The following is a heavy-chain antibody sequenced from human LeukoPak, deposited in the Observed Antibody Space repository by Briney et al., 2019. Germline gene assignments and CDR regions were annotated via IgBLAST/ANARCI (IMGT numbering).Heavy chain of an antibody. CDR3: ASLPSSWHVGLDY. Sequence: GGSLRLSCAASGFTFSSYSMNWVRQAPGKGLEWVSSISSSSSYIYYADSVKGRFTISRDNAKNSLYLQMNSLRAEDTAVYYCASLPSSWHVGLDYWGQGTLVTVSS. CDR1: GFTFSSYS. CDR2: ISSSSSYI. J-gene: IGHJ4*02. V-gene: IGHV3-21*01. D-gene: IGHD6-13*01.